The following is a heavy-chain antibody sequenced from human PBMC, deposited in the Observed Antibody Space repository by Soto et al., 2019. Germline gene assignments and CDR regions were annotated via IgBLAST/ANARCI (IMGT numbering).Heavy chain of an antibody. CDR2: INWNSNNI. CDR3: ATGGVVVVTTAYFDS. Sequence: EVQLVESGGGLVQPGRSLRLSCAASGFTFDDYAMHWVRQAPGKGLEWVSGINWNSNNIAYADSVKGRFTISRDNAKNSLYLQMNSLRVEDTALYYCATGGVVVVTTAYFDSWGQGTLVTVSS. CDR1: GFTFDDYA. J-gene: IGHJ4*02. V-gene: IGHV3-9*01. D-gene: IGHD2-21*02.